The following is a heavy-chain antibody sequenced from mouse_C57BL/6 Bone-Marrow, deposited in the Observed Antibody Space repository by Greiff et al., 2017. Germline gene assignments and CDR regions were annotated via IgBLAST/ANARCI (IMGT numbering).Heavy chain of an antibody. Sequence: QVQLQQPGAELVRPGSSVKLSCKASGYTFTSYWLDWVKQRPGQGLEWIGNIYPSDSETHYNQKFKDKATLTVDKSSSTAYMQLSSLTSEDSAVYYCAREWITTVVEGFAYWGQGTLVTVSA. CDR1: GYTFTSYW. D-gene: IGHD1-1*01. V-gene: IGHV1-61*01. CDR2: IYPSDSET. J-gene: IGHJ3*01. CDR3: AREWITTVVEGFAY.